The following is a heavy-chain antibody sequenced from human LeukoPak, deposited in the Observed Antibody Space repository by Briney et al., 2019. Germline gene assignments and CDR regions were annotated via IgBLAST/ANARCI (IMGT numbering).Heavy chain of an antibody. D-gene: IGHD3-9*01. J-gene: IGHJ4*02. Sequence: GGSLRLSCAASGFTFSSYAMSWVRQAPGKGLGWVGRIKSKTHGGTTDYAAAVKGRFTISRDDSKSTLYLQMNSLKTEDTALYYCTTWNYDILTGYSIWGQGTLVTVSS. CDR1: GFTFSSYA. CDR3: TTWNYDILTGYSI. V-gene: IGHV3-15*01. CDR2: IKSKTHGGTT.